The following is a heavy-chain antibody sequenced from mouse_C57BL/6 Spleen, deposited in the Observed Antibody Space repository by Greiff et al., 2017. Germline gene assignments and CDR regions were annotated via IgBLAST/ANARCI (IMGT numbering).Heavy chain of an antibody. Sequence: QVQLQQSGAELARPGASVKLSCKASGYTFTSYGISWVKQRTGQGLEWIGEIYPRSGNTYYNEKFKGKATLTADKSSSTAYMELRSLTSEDSAVYFCARRYDYDEGNYVDYWGQGTTLTVSS. CDR2: IYPRSGNT. V-gene: IGHV1-81*01. D-gene: IGHD2-4*01. CDR3: ARRYDYDEGNYVDY. CDR1: GYTFTSYG. J-gene: IGHJ2*01.